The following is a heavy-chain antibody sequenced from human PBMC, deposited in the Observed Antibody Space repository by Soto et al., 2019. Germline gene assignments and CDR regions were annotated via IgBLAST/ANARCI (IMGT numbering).Heavy chain of an antibody. V-gene: IGHV4-59*08. Sequence: SETLSLTCTVSGGSISSYYWSWIRQPPGKGLEWIGSIYYSGSTNYNPSLKSRVTISVDTSKNQFSLKLSSVTAADTAVYYCARLREGYYDILTGHYGMDVWGQGTTVTVSS. D-gene: IGHD3-9*01. CDR3: ARLREGYYDILTGHYGMDV. CDR1: GGSISSYY. CDR2: IYYSGST. J-gene: IGHJ6*02.